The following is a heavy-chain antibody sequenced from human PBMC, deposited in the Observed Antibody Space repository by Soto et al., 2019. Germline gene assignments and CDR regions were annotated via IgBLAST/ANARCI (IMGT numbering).Heavy chain of an antibody. CDR1: GGSFSGYY. V-gene: IGHV4-34*01. Sequence: SETLSLTCAVYGGSFSGYYWSWIRQPPGKGLEWIGEINHSGSTNYNPSLKSRVTISVDTSKNQFSLKLSSVTAADTAVYYCARDRVQFGADYYYMDVWGKGTTVTVSS. CDR2: INHSGST. CDR3: ARDRVQFGADYYYMDV. D-gene: IGHD3-10*01. J-gene: IGHJ6*03.